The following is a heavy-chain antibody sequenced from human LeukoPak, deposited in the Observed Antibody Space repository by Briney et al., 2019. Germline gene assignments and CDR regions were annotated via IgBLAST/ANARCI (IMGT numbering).Heavy chain of an antibody. CDR1: GFTFSSYG. CDR3: AKQRGKPRGYYDSSGYYYFDY. J-gene: IGHJ4*02. D-gene: IGHD3-22*01. V-gene: IGHV3-30*18. CDR2: ISYDGSNK. Sequence: GGSLRLSCAASGFTFSSYGMHWVRQAPGKGLEWVAVISYDGSNKYYADSVKGRFTISGDDSKNTLYLQMNSLRAEDTAVYYCAKQRGKPRGYYDSSGYYYFDYWGQGTLVTVSS.